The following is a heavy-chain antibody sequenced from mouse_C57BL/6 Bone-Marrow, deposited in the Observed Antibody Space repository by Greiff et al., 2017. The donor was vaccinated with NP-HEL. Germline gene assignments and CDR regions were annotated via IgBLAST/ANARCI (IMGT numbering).Heavy chain of an antibody. Sequence: QVQLQQPGAELVKPGASVKLSCKASGYTFTSYWMHWVKQRPGQGLEWIGMIHPNSGSTNYNEKFKSKATLTVDKSSSTAYMQLSSLTSDDSAVYYCARYYGSSSYAMDYWGQGTSVTVSS. V-gene: IGHV1-64*01. CDR2: IHPNSGST. CDR3: ARYYGSSSYAMDY. CDR1: GYTFTSYW. J-gene: IGHJ4*01. D-gene: IGHD1-1*01.